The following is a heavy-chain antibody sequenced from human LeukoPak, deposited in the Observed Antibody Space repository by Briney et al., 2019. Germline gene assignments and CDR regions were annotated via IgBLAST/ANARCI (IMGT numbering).Heavy chain of an antibody. D-gene: IGHD1-26*01. Sequence: SCKASGYTFTGYYMHWVRQAPGKGLEWVAFISSDGSNKYYADSVKGRFSISRDNSKNTLFLQMNSLRPEDTAVYYCARGRRTLIVGATRNAFDVWGQGTIVTVSS. J-gene: IGHJ3*01. CDR3: ARGRRTLIVGATRNAFDV. CDR1: GYTFTGYY. V-gene: IGHV3-30*04. CDR2: ISSDGSNK.